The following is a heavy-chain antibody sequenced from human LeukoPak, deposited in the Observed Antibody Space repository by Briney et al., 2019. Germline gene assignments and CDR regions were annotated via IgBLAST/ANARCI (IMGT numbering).Heavy chain of an antibody. D-gene: IGHD3-10*01. J-gene: IGHJ4*02. CDR3: ARSKFGFGELFDY. V-gene: IGHV4-34*01. Sequence: SETLSLTCAVYGGSFSGYYWSWIRQPPGKGLEWIGEINHSGSTNYNPSLKSRVTISVDTSKNQFSLKLSSVTAADTAVYYCARSKFGFGELFDYWGQGTLVTVSS. CDR1: GGSFSGYY. CDR2: INHSGST.